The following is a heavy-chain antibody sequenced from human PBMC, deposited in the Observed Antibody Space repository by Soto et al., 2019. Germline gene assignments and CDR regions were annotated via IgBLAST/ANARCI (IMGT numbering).Heavy chain of an antibody. CDR1: GGSISSGGYS. Sequence: SETLSLTCAVSGGSISSGGYSWSWIRQPPGKGLEWIGEIYHSGSTNYNPSLKSRVTISVDKSKNQFSLKLSSVTAADTAVYYCARDFAAAGTNWFDPWGQGTLVTVSS. V-gene: IGHV4-30-2*01. J-gene: IGHJ5*02. D-gene: IGHD6-13*01. CDR3: ARDFAAAGTNWFDP. CDR2: IYHSGST.